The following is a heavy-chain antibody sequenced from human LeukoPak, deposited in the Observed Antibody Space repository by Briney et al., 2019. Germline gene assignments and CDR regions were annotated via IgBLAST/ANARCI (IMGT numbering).Heavy chain of an antibody. J-gene: IGHJ6*03. CDR2: IYYSGST. D-gene: IGHD6-13*01. Sequence: SETLSLTCTVSGGSISSSSYYWGWIRQPPGKGLEWIGSIYYSGSTYYNPSLKSRVTISVDTSKNQFSLKLSSVTAADTAVYYCARQKVYGITEAGPAISYYYYYMDVWGKGTTVTISS. CDR1: GGSISSSSYY. CDR3: ARQKVYGITEAGPAISYYYYYMDV. V-gene: IGHV4-39*07.